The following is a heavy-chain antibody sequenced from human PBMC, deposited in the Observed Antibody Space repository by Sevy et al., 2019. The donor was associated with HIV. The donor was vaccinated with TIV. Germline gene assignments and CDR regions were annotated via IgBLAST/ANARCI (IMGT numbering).Heavy chain of an antibody. D-gene: IGHD2-21*01. J-gene: IGHJ4*02. CDR3: AKELRPNDY. CDR2: INIRGDST. CDR1: GFSFSDSA. Sequence: GGSLRLSCAVSGFSFSDSAMTWVRQAPGKGLEWVSSINIRGDSTYYADSVKGRFTISRDNSKSTLYLQMNSPRVEDTAVYYCAKELRPNDYWGQGTLVTVSS. V-gene: IGHV3-23*01.